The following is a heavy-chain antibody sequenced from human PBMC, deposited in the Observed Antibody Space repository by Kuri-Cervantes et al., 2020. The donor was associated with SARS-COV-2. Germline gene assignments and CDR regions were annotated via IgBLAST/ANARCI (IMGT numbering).Heavy chain of an antibody. CDR2: INPNSGDT. CDR3: ATSGTPTDHYFDY. V-gene: IGHV1-2*04. J-gene: IGHJ4*02. Sequence: ASVKVSCKASGFTFTSSAVQWVRQAPGQGLEWMGWINPNSGDTNYAQNFQGWVTMTRDTSISTAYMELSRLRSDDTAVYYCATSGTPTDHYFDYWGQGTLVTVSS. CDR1: GFTFTSSA. D-gene: IGHD1-14*01.